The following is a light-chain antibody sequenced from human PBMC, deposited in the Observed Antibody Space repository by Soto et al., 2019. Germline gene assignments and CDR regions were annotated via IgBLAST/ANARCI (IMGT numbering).Light chain of an antibody. CDR1: SSDVGGYNF. CDR2: EVT. V-gene: IGLV2-14*01. J-gene: IGLJ2*01. CDR3: SSYTNTSTLVG. Sequence: QSVLTQPASVSGSPGQSITISCTGTSSDVGGYNFVSWYQHHPGKAPKLIIYEVTTRPSGVSNRFSASKSGNTASLTISGLQAEDEADYYCSSYTNTSTLVGFGGGTKLTV.